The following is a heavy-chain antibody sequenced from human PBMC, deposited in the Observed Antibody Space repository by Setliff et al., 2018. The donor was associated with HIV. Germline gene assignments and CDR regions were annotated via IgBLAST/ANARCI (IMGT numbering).Heavy chain of an antibody. V-gene: IGHV3-21*01. CDR1: GFTFSSYT. CDR2: ISSSSNYI. CDR3: ARQDEGDV. Sequence: GGSLRLSCAASGFTFSSYTINWVRQAPGKGLEWVSSISSSSNYIYYADSVKGRFTISRDNAKDSLYLQMNSLRAEDTAVYYCARQDEGDVWGRGTTVTVSS. J-gene: IGHJ6*04.